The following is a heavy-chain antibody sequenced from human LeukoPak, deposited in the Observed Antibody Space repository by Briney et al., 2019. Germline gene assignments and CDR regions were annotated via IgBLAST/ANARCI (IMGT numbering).Heavy chain of an antibody. J-gene: IGHJ6*02. Sequence: SETLSLTCKVSGGSISSYYWSWIRQPPGKGPEWIGYFYYSGNTNYNPSLKSRVTISVDTSKNQFSLKLSSVTAADTAVYYCARDQGIAVAGTLQYYYGMDVWGQGTTVTVSS. CDR2: FYYSGNT. CDR1: GGSISSYY. D-gene: IGHD6-19*01. V-gene: IGHV4-59*01. CDR3: ARDQGIAVAGTLQYYYGMDV.